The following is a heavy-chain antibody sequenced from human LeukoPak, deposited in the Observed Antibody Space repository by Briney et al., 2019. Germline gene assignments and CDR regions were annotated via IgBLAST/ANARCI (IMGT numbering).Heavy chain of an antibody. D-gene: IGHD1-26*01. CDR2: ISWNSGSI. CDR1: GFTFSSYW. V-gene: IGHV3-9*01. J-gene: IGHJ4*02. CDR3: AKGSWDDKIVGAIDY. Sequence: PGGSLRLSCVSSGFTFSSYWMHWVRQAPGKGLEWVSGISWNSGSIGYADSVKGRFTISRDNAKNSLYLQMNSLRAEDTALYYCAKGSWDDKIVGAIDYWGQGTLVTVSS.